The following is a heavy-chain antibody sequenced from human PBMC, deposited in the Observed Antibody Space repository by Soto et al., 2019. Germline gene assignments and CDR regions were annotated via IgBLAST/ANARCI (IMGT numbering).Heavy chain of an antibody. Sequence: PGGSLRLSCAASGFTFSSYSMNWVRQAPGKGLEWVSSISSSSSYIYYADSVKGRFTISRDNAKNSLYLQMNSLRAEDTAVYYCARDPSIAAARKGWYNWFDPWGQGTLVTVSS. D-gene: IGHD6-13*01. CDR3: ARDPSIAAARKGWYNWFDP. CDR2: ISSSSSYI. V-gene: IGHV3-21*01. CDR1: GFTFSSYS. J-gene: IGHJ5*02.